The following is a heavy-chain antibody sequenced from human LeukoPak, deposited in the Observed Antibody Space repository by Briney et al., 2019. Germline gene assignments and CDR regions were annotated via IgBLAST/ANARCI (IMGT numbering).Heavy chain of an antibody. CDR1: GFTFDDYG. J-gene: IGHJ6*03. Sequence: GGSLRLSCAASGFTFDDYGMSWVRQAPGKGLEWVSGINWNGGSTGYADSVKGRFTISRYNAKNSLYLQMNSLRAEDTALYYCAREVGLGCSSTSCYKEKYYYMDVWGKGTTVTVSS. V-gene: IGHV3-20*04. CDR2: INWNGGST. D-gene: IGHD2-2*01. CDR3: AREVGLGCSSTSCYKEKYYYMDV.